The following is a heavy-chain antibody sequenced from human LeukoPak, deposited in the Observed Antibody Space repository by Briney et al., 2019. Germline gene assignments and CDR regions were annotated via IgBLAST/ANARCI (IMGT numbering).Heavy chain of an antibody. D-gene: IGHD3-10*01. V-gene: IGHV5-51*01. CDR3: GRAGFGELLTWDY. CDR1: GYSFTSYW. CDR2: IYPGDSDT. J-gene: IGHJ4*02. Sequence: GESLKISCKGSGYSFTSYWIGWVRQMPGKGLEWMGIIYPGDSDTRYSPSFQGQVTISADKSISTAYLQWSSLKASDTATYYCGRAGFGELLTWDYWGQGTLVTVSS.